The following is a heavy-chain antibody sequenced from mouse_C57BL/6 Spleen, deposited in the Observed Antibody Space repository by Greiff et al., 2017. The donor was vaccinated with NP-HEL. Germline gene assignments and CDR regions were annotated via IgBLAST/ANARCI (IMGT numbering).Heavy chain of an antibody. D-gene: IGHD2-5*01. CDR2: IYPGSGST. CDR1: GYTFTSYW. V-gene: IGHV1-55*01. J-gene: IGHJ4*01. CDR3: ARQDPYYSNYDYAMDY. Sequence: VKLQQPGAELVKPGASVKMSCKASGYTFTSYWITWVKQRPGQGLEWIGDIYPGSGSTNYNEKFKSKATLTVDTSSSTAYMQLSSLTSEDSAVYYCARQDPYYSNYDYAMDYWGQGTSVTVSS.